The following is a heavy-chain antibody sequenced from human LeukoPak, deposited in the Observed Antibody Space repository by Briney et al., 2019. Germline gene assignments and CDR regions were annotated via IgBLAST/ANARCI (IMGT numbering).Heavy chain of an antibody. CDR3: ATTPTTVTTGHDAFDI. CDR2: IYSGGST. J-gene: IGHJ3*02. CDR1: GFSFSNYG. D-gene: IGHD4-17*01. V-gene: IGHV3-66*01. Sequence: GGSLRLSCAASGFSFSNYGRHWVRQAPGKGLEWVSVIYSGGSTYYADSVKGRFTISRDNSKNTLYLQMNSLRAEDTAVYYCATTPTTVTTGHDAFDIWGQGTMVTVSS.